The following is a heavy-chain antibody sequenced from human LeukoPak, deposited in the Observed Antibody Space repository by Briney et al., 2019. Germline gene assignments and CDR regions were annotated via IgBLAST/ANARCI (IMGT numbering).Heavy chain of an antibody. D-gene: IGHD3-22*01. CDR1: GGSFSGYY. CDR2: INPSGRI. J-gene: IGHJ6*03. V-gene: IGHV4-34*01. Sequence: SETLSLSCAVYGGSFSGYYWTWIRQAPGKGLEWIGEINPSGRISYNPSLKSRLTISVDASKNQFSLNLRSLTAADTAVYYCARGRQEVSMIVVVMTAVSYYLDVWGKGTTVTVS. CDR3: ARGRQEVSMIVVVMTAVSYYLDV.